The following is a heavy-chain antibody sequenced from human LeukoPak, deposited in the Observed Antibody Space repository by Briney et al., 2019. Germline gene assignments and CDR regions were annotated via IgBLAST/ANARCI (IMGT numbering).Heavy chain of an antibody. Sequence: XSXXTLTXXSMHWVRQAPGKGLEWRGGFDPEDGETIYAQKFQGRVTTTEDTSTDKAYMELSSLRSEDTAVYYCATTQDYYDSSGPDAFDIWGQGTMVTVSS. CDR1: XXTLTXXS. CDR2: FDPEDGET. V-gene: IGHV1-24*01. CDR3: ATTQDYYDSSGPDAFDI. D-gene: IGHD3-22*01. J-gene: IGHJ3*02.